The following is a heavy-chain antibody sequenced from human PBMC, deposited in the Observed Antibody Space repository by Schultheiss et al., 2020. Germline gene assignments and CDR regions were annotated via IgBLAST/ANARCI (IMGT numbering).Heavy chain of an antibody. CDR3: AKDRSSGSYYGQFDY. J-gene: IGHJ4*02. V-gene: IGHV3-23*01. D-gene: IGHD1-26*01. Sequence: GESLKISCAASGFTFSSYWMSWVRQAPGKGLEWVSTITSAADTYFADSVKGRFTISRDNSKNTLSLQMNSLRAEDTAIYYCAKDRSSGSYYGQFDYWGQGILVTVSS. CDR1: GFTFSSYW. CDR2: ITSAADT.